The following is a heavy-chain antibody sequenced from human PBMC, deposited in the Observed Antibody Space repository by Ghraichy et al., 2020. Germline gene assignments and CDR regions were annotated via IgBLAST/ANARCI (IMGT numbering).Heavy chain of an antibody. CDR3: ASDLDYDSSGNHAFDI. J-gene: IGHJ3*02. V-gene: IGHV1-46*01. D-gene: IGHD3-22*01. CDR2: INPSGGST. Sequence: ASVKVSCKASGYTFTSYYMHWVRQAPGQGLEWMGIINPSGGSTSYAQKFQGRVTMTRDTSTSTVYMELSSLRSEDTAVYYCASDLDYDSSGNHAFDIWGQGTMVTVSS. CDR1: GYTFTSYY.